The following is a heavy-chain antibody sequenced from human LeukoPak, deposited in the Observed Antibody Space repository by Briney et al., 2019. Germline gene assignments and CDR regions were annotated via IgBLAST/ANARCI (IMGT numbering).Heavy chain of an antibody. CDR1: GGSITGGYY. D-gene: IGHD2-2*01. CDR2: IYYTGVI. CDR3: ARLTRLAPVGTTYYHSLDV. Sequence: SETLSLTCTVSGGSITGGYYWCWIRQPPGKGLEWIGHIYYTGVINYDPSFKSRVTMLVDTSKNQFSLKVTSATAADTVVYYCARLTRLAPVGTTYYHSLDVWGQGSTVTVSS. J-gene: IGHJ6*02. V-gene: IGHV4-59*08.